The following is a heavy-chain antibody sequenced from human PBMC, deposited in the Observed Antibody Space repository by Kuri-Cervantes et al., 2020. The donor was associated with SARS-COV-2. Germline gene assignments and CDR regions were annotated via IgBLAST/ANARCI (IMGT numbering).Heavy chain of an antibody. V-gene: IGHV3-9*01. D-gene: IGHD3-9*01. J-gene: IGHJ3*02. Sequence: SLKISCAASGFTFDDYAMHWVRQAPGKGLEWVSGISWNSGSIGYADSVKGRFTISRDNAKNSLYLQMNSLRAEDTALYYCATALDIWLGMGHAFDIWGQGTMVTVSS. CDR3: ATALDIWLGMGHAFDI. CDR1: GFTFDDYA. CDR2: ISWNSGSI.